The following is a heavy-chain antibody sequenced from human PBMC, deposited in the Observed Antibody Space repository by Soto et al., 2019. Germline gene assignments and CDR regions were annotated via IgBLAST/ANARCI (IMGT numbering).Heavy chain of an antibody. CDR1: GYTFTSYA. V-gene: IGHV1-3*05. J-gene: IGHJ4*02. CDR3: ASSGSYWGRDY. CDR2: INAGNGNT. Sequence: QVKLVQSGAEEKKPGASVKVSCKASGYTFTSYAMHWVRQAPGQRLEWMAWINAGNGNTKYSQKFQGRVTITRDTSASTAYMEMSSLRSEDTAVHYCASSGSYWGRDYWGQGTLVTVSS. D-gene: IGHD1-26*01.